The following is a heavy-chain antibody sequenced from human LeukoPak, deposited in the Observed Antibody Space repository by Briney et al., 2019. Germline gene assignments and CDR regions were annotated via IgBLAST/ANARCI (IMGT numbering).Heavy chain of an antibody. D-gene: IGHD2-8*01. Sequence: GGSLRLSCAASGFTFSSYAMHWVRQAPGKGLEWVAVISYDGSNKYYADSVKGRFTISRDNPKNTLYLQMNSLRAEDTAVYYCARRETSRYCTNGVCLGPWGQGTLVTVSS. CDR3: ARRETSRYCTNGVCLGP. J-gene: IGHJ5*02. V-gene: IGHV3-30*04. CDR2: ISYDGSNK. CDR1: GFTFSSYA.